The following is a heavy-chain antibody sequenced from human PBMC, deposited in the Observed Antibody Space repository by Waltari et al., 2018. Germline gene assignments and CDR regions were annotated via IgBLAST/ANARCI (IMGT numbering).Heavy chain of an antibody. CDR2: ISSSSSYI. CDR3: ARASFYGDYYFDY. D-gene: IGHD4-17*01. CDR1: GFTFSSYS. Sequence: EVQLVESGGGLVKPGGSLRLSCAASGFTFSSYSMNWVRQAPGKGLEWVSSISSSSSYIYYADSVKGRFTISRDNAKNSLYLQMNSLRAEDTAVYYCARASFYGDYYFDYWGQGTLVTVSS. J-gene: IGHJ4*02. V-gene: IGHV3-21*01.